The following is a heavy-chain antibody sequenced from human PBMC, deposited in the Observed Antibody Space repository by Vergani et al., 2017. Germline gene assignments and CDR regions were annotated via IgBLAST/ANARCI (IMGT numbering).Heavy chain of an antibody. D-gene: IGHD2-21*01. CDR3: VREGSYCGSTTCRNPSYVYYYHMDV. CDR1: GFTFSTYA. CDR2: IYYDGSKK. J-gene: IGHJ6*03. Sequence: QVQLVESGGGVVQPGRSLRLSCTSSGFTFSTYAMHWVRQAPGKGLEWVAIIYYDGSKKYYADSVKGRFTISRDNSRNTLDLLMSSLRGEDTAIYYCVREGSYCGSTTCRNPSYVYYYHMDVWGEGTTVTVSS. V-gene: IGHV3-33*01.